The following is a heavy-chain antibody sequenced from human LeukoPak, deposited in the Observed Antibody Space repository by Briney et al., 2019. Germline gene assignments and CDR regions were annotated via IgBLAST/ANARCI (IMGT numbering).Heavy chain of an antibody. CDR3: ARGVKSRVVPPATGSLDYYYYMDV. D-gene: IGHD2-2*01. V-gene: IGHV3-74*03. Sequence: GGSPRLSCAASGFTFSSYWMHWVRQAPGKGLVWLSRINPDGTTTTYADSVRGRFLISRDNAKNTLYLQMYSLGAEDTAVYYCARGVKSRVVPPATGSLDYYYYMDVWGKGTTVTVSS. J-gene: IGHJ6*03. CDR2: INPDGTTT. CDR1: GFTFSSYW.